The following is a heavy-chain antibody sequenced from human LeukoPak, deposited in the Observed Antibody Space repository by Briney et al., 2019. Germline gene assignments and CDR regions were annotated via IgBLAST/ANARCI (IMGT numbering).Heavy chain of an antibody. CDR1: GYTFTGYY. CDR2: TNPNSGGT. Sequence: ASVKVSCKASGYTFTGYYMHWVRQAPGQGLEWMGRTNPNSGGTNYAQKFQGRVTMTRDTSISTAYMELSRLRSDDTAVYYCARASGSYYYDSSGYYAFDIWGQGTMVTVSS. J-gene: IGHJ3*02. CDR3: ARASGSYYYDSSGYYAFDI. D-gene: IGHD3-22*01. V-gene: IGHV1-2*06.